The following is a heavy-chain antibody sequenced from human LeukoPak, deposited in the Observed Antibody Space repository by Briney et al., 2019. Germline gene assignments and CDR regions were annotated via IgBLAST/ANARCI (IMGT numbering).Heavy chain of an antibody. J-gene: IGHJ4*02. Sequence: KPGGSLRLSCAASGFAFSDYYMSWIRQAPGKGLEWVSYISSSGSTIYYADSVKGRFTISRDNAENSLHLQMNSLRAEDTAVYYCARERRDRSGRYLDFDQWGQGTLVTVSS. V-gene: IGHV3-11*04. CDR2: ISSSGSTI. D-gene: IGHD1-26*01. CDR3: ARERRDRSGRYLDFDQ. CDR1: GFAFSDYY.